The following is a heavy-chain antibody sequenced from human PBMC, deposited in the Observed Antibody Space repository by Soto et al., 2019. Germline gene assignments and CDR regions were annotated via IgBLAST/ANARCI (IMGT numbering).Heavy chain of an antibody. D-gene: IGHD5-18*01. CDR3: ARRYSYGHFDC. CDR1: GASISSSY. CDR2: IYNSGST. Sequence: QVQLQESGPGLVKPSETLSLTCTVSGASISSSYWSWIRQPPGKGLEWIGYIYNSGSTTYNPSLKSRVTISVDTSKNQVSLRLSSVTAADTAVYYCARRYSYGHFDCWGQGTLVTVSS. J-gene: IGHJ4*02. V-gene: IGHV4-59*08.